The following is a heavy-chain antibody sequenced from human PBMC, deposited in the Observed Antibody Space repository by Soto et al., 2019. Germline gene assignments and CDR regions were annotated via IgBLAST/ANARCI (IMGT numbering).Heavy chain of an antibody. Sequence: QITLKESGPTLVKPTQTLTLTCTFSGLSLSTSGVGVGWIRQPPGKALEWLALIYWDDDKRYTPSLRSRLTTXXDTSKTQVVLTMTNMDPVDTATYYCALSKGYCTNGVCYFDYWGQGTLVTVSS. V-gene: IGHV2-5*02. CDR3: ALSKGYCTNGVCYFDY. CDR2: IYWDDDK. CDR1: GLSLSTSGVG. D-gene: IGHD2-8*01. J-gene: IGHJ4*02.